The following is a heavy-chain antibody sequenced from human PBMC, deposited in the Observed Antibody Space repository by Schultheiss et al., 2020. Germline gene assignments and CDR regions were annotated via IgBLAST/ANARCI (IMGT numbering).Heavy chain of an antibody. CDR2: IDWDDDK. Sequence: SGPTLVKPTQTLTLTCTFSGFSLSTSGVGVGWIRQPPGKALEWLARIDWDDDKYFSTSLKTRLTISKDTSKNQVVLTMTNMDPVDTATYYCAHHSDPRVLRYFDWLPKAPDDAFDIWGQGTMVTVSS. CDR3: AHHSDPRVLRYFDWLPKAPDDAFDI. D-gene: IGHD3-9*01. J-gene: IGHJ3*02. CDR1: GFSLSTSGVG. V-gene: IGHV2-70*12.